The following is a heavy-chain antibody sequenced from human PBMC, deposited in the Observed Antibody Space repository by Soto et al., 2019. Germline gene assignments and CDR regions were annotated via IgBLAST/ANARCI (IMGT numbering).Heavy chain of an antibody. CDR2: ISYDGSNK. CDR3: ARGGDGYEVAFDI. Sequence: GGSLRLSCAASGFTFSSYAMHWVRQAPGKGLEWVAVISYDGSNKYYADSVKGRFTISRDNSKNTLYLQMNSLRAEDTAVYYCARGGDGYEVAFDIWGQGTMVTVSS. CDR1: GFTFSSYA. V-gene: IGHV3-30-3*01. J-gene: IGHJ3*02. D-gene: IGHD5-18*01.